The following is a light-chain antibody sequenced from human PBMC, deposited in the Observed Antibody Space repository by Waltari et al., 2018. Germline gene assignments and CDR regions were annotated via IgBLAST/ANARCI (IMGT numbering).Light chain of an antibody. CDR2: DVS. J-gene: IGLJ2*01. CDR1: SSYVGGYNS. CDR3: SSQSSNDVVL. V-gene: IGLV2-14*03. Sequence: QSALTQPAFGSGSPGQSITISCTGTSSYVGGYNSVSWYHDHPCQAPKVIIYDVSNRPSGVSDRFSGSKSGNTASLTISGLQAEDEADYYCSSQSSNDVVLFGGGTKLTVL.